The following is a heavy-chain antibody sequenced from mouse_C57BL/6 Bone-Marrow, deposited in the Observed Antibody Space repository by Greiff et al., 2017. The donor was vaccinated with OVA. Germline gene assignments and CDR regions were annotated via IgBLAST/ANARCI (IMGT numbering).Heavy chain of an antibody. J-gene: IGHJ3*01. CDR3: ARERAY. CDR2: IDPSDSYT. CDR1: GYTFTSYW. V-gene: IGHV1-50*01. Sequence: QVQLQQPGAELVKPGASVKLSCKASGYTFTSYWMQWVKQRPGQGLEWIGEIDPSDSYTNYNQKFKGKATLTVDTSSSTAYMQLSSLTSEDSAVYYCARERAYGGQGTLVTVSA.